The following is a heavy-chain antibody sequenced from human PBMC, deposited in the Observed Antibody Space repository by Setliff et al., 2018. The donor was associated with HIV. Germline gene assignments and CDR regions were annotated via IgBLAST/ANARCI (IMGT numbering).Heavy chain of an antibody. CDR3: ARDYDSSGSLFDY. D-gene: IGHD3-22*01. Sequence: ASVKVSCKASGYTFTDYYIHWVRQAPGQGLEWMGWINSASGGTNYAQNFQGRVTVTRDTSINTAYVELNSLKSDDTAVYYCARDYDSSGSLFDYWGQGTLVTVS. J-gene: IGHJ4*02. V-gene: IGHV1-2*02. CDR1: GYTFTDYY. CDR2: INSASGGT.